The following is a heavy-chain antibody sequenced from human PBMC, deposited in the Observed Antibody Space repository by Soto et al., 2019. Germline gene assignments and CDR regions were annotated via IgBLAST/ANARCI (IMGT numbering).Heavy chain of an antibody. V-gene: IGHV1-3*01. CDR2: INAGNGNT. Sequence: ASVKVSCKASGYTFTSYAMHWVRQAPGQRLEWMGWINAGNGNTKYSQKFQGRVTITRDTSASTAYMELSSLRSEDTAVYYCARGDVLRYFDWEETYDAFDIWGQGTVVTVSS. CDR1: GYTFTSYA. CDR3: ARGDVLRYFDWEETYDAFDI. J-gene: IGHJ3*02. D-gene: IGHD3-9*01.